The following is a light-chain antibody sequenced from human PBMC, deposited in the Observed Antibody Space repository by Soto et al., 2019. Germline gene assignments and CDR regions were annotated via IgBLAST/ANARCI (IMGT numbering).Light chain of an antibody. J-gene: IGLJ1*01. CDR3: AAWDDSWSVYV. Sequence: QSVLTQPPSASGTPGQRVTIACSGSGSNIGSNYVYWYQQLPGTAPKLLIYSNNQRPVGVPDRFSGSKSGTSASLAISGLRSDDEADAYCAAWDDSWSVYVFVPGTKVTVL. V-gene: IGLV1-47*02. CDR1: GSNIGSNY. CDR2: SNN.